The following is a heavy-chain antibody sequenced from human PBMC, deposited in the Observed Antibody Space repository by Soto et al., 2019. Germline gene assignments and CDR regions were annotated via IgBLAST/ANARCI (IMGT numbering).Heavy chain of an antibody. D-gene: IGHD2-15*01. CDR2: ISTRGANT. Sequence: PGGSLRLSCATSGFTFSNYAMSWVRQAPGKGLEWVSGISTRGANTYYEYSVRVRFTISRDNSKNTVDLQMNNLTAEDTALYYCTSETLRGGHXDNWGQGTRVTXSX. V-gene: IGHV3-23*01. CDR3: TSETLRGGHXDN. J-gene: IGHJ4*02. CDR1: GFTFSNYA.